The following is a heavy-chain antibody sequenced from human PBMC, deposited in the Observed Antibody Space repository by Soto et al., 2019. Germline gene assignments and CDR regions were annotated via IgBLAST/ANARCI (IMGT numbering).Heavy chain of an antibody. J-gene: IGHJ4*02. CDR2: ISSSSSYI. D-gene: IGHD3-10*01. V-gene: IGHV3-21*01. CDR3: APFSAGRGPDY. CDR1: GFTFSSYS. Sequence: EVQLVESGGGLVKPGGSLRLSCAASGFTFSSYSMNWVRQAPGKGLEWVSSISSSSSYIYYADSVKGRFTISRDNAKNSLYLQMNSLRAEDTAVYYCAPFSAGRGPDYWGQGTLVTVSS.